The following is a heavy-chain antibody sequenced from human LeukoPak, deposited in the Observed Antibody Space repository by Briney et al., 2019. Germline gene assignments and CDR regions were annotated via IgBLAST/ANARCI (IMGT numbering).Heavy chain of an antibody. V-gene: IGHV3-48*03. CDR2: ISNRGSVI. D-gene: IGHD3-10*02. CDR3: AELGINMIGGV. CDR1: GFTFSSYV. Sequence: PGGSLRLSCAASGFTFSSYVMNWGRPAPGEGLEWVSYISNRGSVIYYAHSLKSRFTLSRDNAKNSLYLQMNSVRAEETGVYYSAELGINMIGGVWGKGTTVTISS. J-gene: IGHJ6*04.